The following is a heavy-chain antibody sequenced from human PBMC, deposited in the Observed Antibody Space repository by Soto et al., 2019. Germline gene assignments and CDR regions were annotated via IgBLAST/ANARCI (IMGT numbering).Heavy chain of an antibody. CDR2: ISYDGSNK. V-gene: IGHV3-30*18. J-gene: IGHJ4*02. Sequence: PGGSLRLSCAASGFTFSSYGMHWVRQAPGKGLEWAAVISYDGSNKYYADSVKGRFTISRDNSKNTLYLQMNSLRAEDTAVYYCANIPGGIAAAGIDYWGQGTLVTVSS. D-gene: IGHD6-13*01. CDR1: GFTFSSYG. CDR3: ANIPGGIAAAGIDY.